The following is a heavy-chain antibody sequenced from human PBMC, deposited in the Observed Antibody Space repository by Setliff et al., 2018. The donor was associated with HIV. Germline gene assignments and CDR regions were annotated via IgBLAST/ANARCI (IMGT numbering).Heavy chain of an antibody. CDR1: GGTFSSYA. D-gene: IGHD6-19*01. J-gene: IGHJ4*01. CDR3: ARDGLLVAGIRFDY. Sequence: SVKVSCKTSGGTFSSYAVSWVRQAPGQGLEWMGGIIRAFGTANYAQKFQGRVTITTDESTSTAYMELSGLRSEDTAVYFCARDGLLVAGIRFDYWGQGTLVTVS. CDR2: IIRAFGTA. V-gene: IGHV1-69*05.